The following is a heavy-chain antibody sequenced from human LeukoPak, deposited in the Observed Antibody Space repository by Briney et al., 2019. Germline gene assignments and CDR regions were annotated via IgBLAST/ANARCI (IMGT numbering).Heavy chain of an antibody. CDR1: GFTFSSYS. J-gene: IGHJ4*02. CDR2: ISSSSSYI. Sequence: GGSLRLSCADSGFTFSSYSMNWVRQAPGKGLEWVSSISSSSSYIYYADSVKGRFTISRDNAKNSLYLQMNSLRAEDTAVYYCARGSYSSSWYVFDYWGQGTLVTVSS. D-gene: IGHD6-13*01. V-gene: IGHV3-21*01. CDR3: ARGSYSSSWYVFDY.